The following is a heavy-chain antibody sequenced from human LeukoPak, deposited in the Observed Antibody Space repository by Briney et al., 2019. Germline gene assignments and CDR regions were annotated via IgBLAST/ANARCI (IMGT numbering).Heavy chain of an antibody. J-gene: IGHJ4*02. V-gene: IGHV4-31*03. D-gene: IGHD2-15*01. CDR3: ARFSGPIYFDY. CDR2: IYYSGST. CDR1: GGSISSGGYS. Sequence: SETLSLTCTVSGGSISSGGYSWSWIRQHPGKGLEWIGYIYYSGSTYYNPSLKSRVTISVDTSKNQFSLKLSSVTAADTAVYYCARFSGPIYFDYWGQGTLVTVSS.